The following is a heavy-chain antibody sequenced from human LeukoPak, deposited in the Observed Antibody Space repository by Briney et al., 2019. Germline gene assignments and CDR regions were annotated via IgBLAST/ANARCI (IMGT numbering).Heavy chain of an antibody. CDR1: GYTFTGYY. J-gene: IGHJ4*02. D-gene: IGHD6-19*01. Sequence: PRASVKVSCKASGYTFTGYYMHWVRQAPGQGLEWMGWINPNSGGTNYAQKFQGRVTMTRDTSISTAYMELSRLRSDDTAVYYCARFLSGWYYFDYWGQGTLVTVSS. V-gene: IGHV1-2*02. CDR3: ARFLSGWYYFDY. CDR2: INPNSGGT.